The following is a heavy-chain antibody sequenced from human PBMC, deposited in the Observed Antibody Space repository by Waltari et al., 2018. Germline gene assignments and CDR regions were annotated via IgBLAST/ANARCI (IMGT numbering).Heavy chain of an antibody. V-gene: IGHV3-48*01. D-gene: IGHD3-16*02. Sequence: EVQLVESGGGLVQPGGSVRVSCGVSGFTLGSSGINWGRQAPGKGLEGVSYISGSSSTIYYADSVKGRFTISRDNAKNSMHLQMSSLRAEDTAVYYCATAARRRDVGDLSWGQGTLVTVSS. J-gene: IGHJ4*02. CDR3: ATAARRRDVGDLS. CDR2: ISGSSSTI. CDR1: GFTLGSSG.